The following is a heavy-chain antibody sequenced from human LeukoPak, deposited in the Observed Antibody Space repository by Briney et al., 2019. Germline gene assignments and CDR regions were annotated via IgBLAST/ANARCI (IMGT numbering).Heavy chain of an antibody. CDR3: ARGNLKGPIVVVPAAWKSLYYYYMDV. D-gene: IGHD2-2*01. J-gene: IGHJ6*03. CDR1: GGSISSYY. Sequence: SETLSLTCTVSGGSISSYYWSWIRQPPGKELEWIGYIYYSGSTNYNPSLKSRVTMSVDTSKNQFSLKLSSVTAADTAVYYCARGNLKGPIVVVPAAWKSLYYYYMDVWGKGTTVTVSS. CDR2: IYYSGST. V-gene: IGHV4-59*12.